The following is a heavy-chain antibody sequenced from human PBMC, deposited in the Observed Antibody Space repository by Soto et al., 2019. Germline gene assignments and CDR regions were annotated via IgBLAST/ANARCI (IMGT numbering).Heavy chain of an antibody. J-gene: IGHJ5*02. V-gene: IGHV1-69*13. CDR3: ARDLGSCSAGSCRYNWFDP. Sequence: SVKVSCKASGGTLSSYVISWVRQAPGQGLEWMGGIIPMYGTTNYAQKFQGRVTITADESTSTAYMDLSSLRSEDTAVYYCARDLGSCSAGSCRYNWFDPWGQGTLVTVSS. CDR2: IIPMYGTT. CDR1: GGTLSSYV. D-gene: IGHD2-15*01.